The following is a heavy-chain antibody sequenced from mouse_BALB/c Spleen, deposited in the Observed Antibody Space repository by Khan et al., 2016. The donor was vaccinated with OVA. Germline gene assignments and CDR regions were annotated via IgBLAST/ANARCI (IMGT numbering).Heavy chain of an antibody. D-gene: IGHD2-1*01. V-gene: IGHV5-17*02. CDR3: ARSGGNFHWYFDV. J-gene: IGHJ1*01. CDR2: ISSGSSTI. Sequence: EVKLMESGGGLVQPGGSRKLSCAASGFTFSSFGMHWVRQAPKKGLEWVAYISSGSSTIYYVDTVKGRFTISRDNPKNTLFLQMTSLRSEDMAMYYCARSGGNFHWYFDVWGAGTSVTVSS. CDR1: GFTFSSFG.